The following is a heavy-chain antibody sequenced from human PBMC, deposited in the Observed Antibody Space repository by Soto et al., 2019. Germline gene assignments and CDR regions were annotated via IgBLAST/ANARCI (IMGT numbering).Heavy chain of an antibody. CDR3: AIDEGITTFGVYSIYFYGMDV. Sequence: ASVKVSCKASGYTLTNHAIHWVRQAPGQGLEWMGWINAGKGDTKYPQRFQGRVTITRDTSASTAYMELSSLRSDGTAVYYCAIDEGITTFGVYSIYFYGMDVWGQGTRVTVPS. J-gene: IGHJ6*02. D-gene: IGHD3-3*01. V-gene: IGHV1-3*01. CDR1: GYTLTNHA. CDR2: INAGKGDT.